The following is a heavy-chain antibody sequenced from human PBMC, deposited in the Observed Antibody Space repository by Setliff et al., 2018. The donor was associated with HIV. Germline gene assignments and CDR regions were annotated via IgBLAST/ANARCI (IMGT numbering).Heavy chain of an antibody. J-gene: IGHJ3*01. V-gene: IGHV1-46*01. CDR3: ARSAWSGVFDV. CDR1: GYTFTRYF. Sequence: ASVKVSCKASGYTFTRYFMHCVRQAPGQGLEWLGMINPSGGSTWYAQKFQGRVAFTRDTSANTAYMELTSLRSEDSAVYYCARSAWSGVFDVWGQGTMVTVSS. D-gene: IGHD3-10*01. CDR2: INPSGGST.